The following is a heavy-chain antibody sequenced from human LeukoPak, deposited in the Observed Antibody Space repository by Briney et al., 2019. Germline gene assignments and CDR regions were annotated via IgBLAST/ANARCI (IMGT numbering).Heavy chain of an antibody. V-gene: IGHV3-53*01. CDR1: GFTVSSNY. J-gene: IGHJ3*02. CDR2: IYSGGST. D-gene: IGHD2/OR15-2a*01. CDR3: ARATTFVPSFDI. Sequence: GGPLRLSCAASGFTVSSNYMSWVRQAPGKGLEWVSVIYSGGSTYYADSVKGRFTISRDNSKNTLYLQMNSLRAEDTAVYYCARATTFVPSFDIWGQGTMVTVSS.